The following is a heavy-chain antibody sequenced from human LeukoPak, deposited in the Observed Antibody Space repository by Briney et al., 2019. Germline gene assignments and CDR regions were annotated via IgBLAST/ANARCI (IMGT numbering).Heavy chain of an antibody. D-gene: IGHD3-22*01. Sequence: SVKVSCKASGGTFSSYAISWVRQAPGQGLEWMGGIIPIFGTANYAQKFQGRVTITADESTSTDYMELSSLRSEDTAVYYCARAPDSSGYYYADYWGQGTLVTVSS. J-gene: IGHJ4*02. V-gene: IGHV1-69*13. CDR3: ARAPDSSGYYYADY. CDR1: GGTFSSYA. CDR2: IIPIFGTA.